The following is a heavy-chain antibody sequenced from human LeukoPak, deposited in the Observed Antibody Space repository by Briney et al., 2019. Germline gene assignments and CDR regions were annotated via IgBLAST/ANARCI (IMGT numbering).Heavy chain of an antibody. J-gene: IGHJ4*02. CDR2: IKQDGSEK. Sequence: GGSLRLSCAASGFTFSSYWMSWVRQAPGKGLEWVANIKQDGSEKYYVDSVEGRFTISRDNAKNSLYLQLNSLRAEDTAVYYCARHRFGSGILTDYWGQGTLVTVSS. D-gene: IGHD3-10*01. CDR1: GFTFSSYW. V-gene: IGHV3-7*01. CDR3: ARHRFGSGILTDY.